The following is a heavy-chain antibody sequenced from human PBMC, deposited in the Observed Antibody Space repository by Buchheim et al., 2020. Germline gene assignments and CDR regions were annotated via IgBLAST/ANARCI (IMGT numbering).Heavy chain of an antibody. CDR3: AKGLSAATPRPFDY. CDR2: ISSSGDST. Sequence: EVQLLESGGGLVQPGGSLRLSCAASGFTFSNYVMGWVRQAPGEGLEWVSTISSSGDSTFYVDFVKGRFAISRDNSKNTVYLQMNSLRAEDTAIYFCAKGLSAATPRPFDYWGQGTL. D-gene: IGHD1-26*01. CDR1: GFTFSNYV. V-gene: IGHV3-23*01. J-gene: IGHJ4*02.